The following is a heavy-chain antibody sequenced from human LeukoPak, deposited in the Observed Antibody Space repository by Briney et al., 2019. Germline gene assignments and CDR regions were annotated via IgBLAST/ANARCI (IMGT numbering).Heavy chain of an antibody. D-gene: IGHD7-27*01. CDR2: FDPEDGKT. CDR1: GDTLSELS. J-gene: IGHJ3*01. CDR3: TRSNWGSSGAFDF. Sequence: ASVKVSCKVSGDTLSELSVHWVRQAPGKGLEWMGGFDPEDGKTVYSQKLQGRVTMTEDTSTDTAYMQLSSLTSEDTAVYYCTRSNWGSSGAFDFWGQGTMVTVSS. V-gene: IGHV1-24*01.